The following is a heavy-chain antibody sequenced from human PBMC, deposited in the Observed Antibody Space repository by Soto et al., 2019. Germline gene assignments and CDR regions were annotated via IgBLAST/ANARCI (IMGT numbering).Heavy chain of an antibody. Sequence: PGGSLRLSCAASGFTFSSYAMSWVRQAPGKGLEWVSAISGSGGSTYYADSVKGRFTISRDNSKNTLYLQMNSLRAEDTAVYYCAKDGEVTMIVVVISSYFDYWGQGTLVTVSS. CDR1: GFTFSSYA. CDR2: ISGSGGST. D-gene: IGHD3-22*01. V-gene: IGHV3-23*01. J-gene: IGHJ4*02. CDR3: AKDGEVTMIVVVISSYFDY.